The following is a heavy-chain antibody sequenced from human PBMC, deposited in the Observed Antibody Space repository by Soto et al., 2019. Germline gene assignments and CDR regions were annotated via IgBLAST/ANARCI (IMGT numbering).Heavy chain of an antibody. CDR1: GFTFSNAW. CDR2: IKSKTDGGTT. V-gene: IGHV3-15*01. Sequence: GGSLRLSCAASGFTFSNAWMSWVRQAPGKGLEWVGRIKSKTDGGTTDYAAPVKGRFTISRDDSKNTLYLQMNSLKTEDTAVYYCTTVRRSIAARRAFDIWGQGTMVTVSS. J-gene: IGHJ3*02. D-gene: IGHD6-6*01. CDR3: TTVRRSIAARRAFDI.